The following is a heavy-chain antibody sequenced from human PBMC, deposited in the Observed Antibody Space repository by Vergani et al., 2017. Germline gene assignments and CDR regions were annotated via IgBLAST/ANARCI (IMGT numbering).Heavy chain of an antibody. CDR1: GFTFSSYA. CDR3: AKQLTYYYGSGSHPFDY. V-gene: IGHV3-23*04. Sequence: EVQLVESGGGLVQPGGSLRLSCAASGFTFSSYAMSWVRQAPGKGLEWVSAISGSGGSTYYADSVKGRFTISRDNSKNTLYLQMNSLRAEDTAVYYCAKQLTYYYGSGSHPFDYWGQGTLVTVSS. CDR2: ISGSGGST. D-gene: IGHD3-10*01. J-gene: IGHJ4*02.